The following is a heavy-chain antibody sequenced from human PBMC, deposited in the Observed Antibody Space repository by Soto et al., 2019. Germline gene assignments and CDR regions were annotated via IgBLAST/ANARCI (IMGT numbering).Heavy chain of an antibody. CDR3: AREYYYDSSGPLANDY. V-gene: IGHV3-21*01. J-gene: IGHJ4*02. CDR2: INSNSTNK. Sequence: GGSLRLSCATSGFTFSSYTMNWVRQAPGKGLEWVSSINSNSTNKYYADSVKGRFTISRDNSKNTLYLQINSLRAEDTAVYYCAREYYYDSSGPLANDYWGQGTLVTVSS. CDR1: GFTFSSYT. D-gene: IGHD3-22*01.